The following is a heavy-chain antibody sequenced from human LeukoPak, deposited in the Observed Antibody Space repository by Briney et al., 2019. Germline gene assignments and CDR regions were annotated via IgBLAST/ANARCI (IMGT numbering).Heavy chain of an antibody. CDR1: GFTFSGYS. CDR2: TNNRGNDD. Sequence: SVRLSCAASGFTFSGYSMNWVRQAPGKGLEWVSSTNNRGNDDYYADSVKGRFTISRDNAKNSPYLQMNSLRAEDTAVYYCAREGSIVPHQDLDCWGQGTLVTVSS. CDR3: AREGSIVPHQDLDC. V-gene: IGHV3-21*01. J-gene: IGHJ4*02. D-gene: IGHD2-8*01.